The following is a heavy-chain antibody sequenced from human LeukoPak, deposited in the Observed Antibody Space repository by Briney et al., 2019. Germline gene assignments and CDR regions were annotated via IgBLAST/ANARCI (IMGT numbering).Heavy chain of an antibody. CDR1: GDSVSSSNFF. V-gene: IGHV4-39*02. J-gene: IGHJ5*02. CDR2: FHYSGST. D-gene: IGHD6-6*01. CDR3: ARHEYQVFPPANWFDP. Sequence: PSETLSLTCTVSGDSVSSSNFFWGWIRQPPGKGLEWIGSFHYSGSTFYNPSLKSRLTISVDTSKNHFSLKLTSVTAADSAVYYCARHEYQVFPPANWFDPWGQGTLATVSS.